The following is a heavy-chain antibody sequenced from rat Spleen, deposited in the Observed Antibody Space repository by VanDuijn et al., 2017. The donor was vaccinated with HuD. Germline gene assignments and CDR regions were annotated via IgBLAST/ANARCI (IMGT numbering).Heavy chain of an antibody. V-gene: IGHV5-31*01. CDR2: ISNTGDT. Sequence: EVQLVESNGGLVQPGRSLKLSCVASGITFNNYWMTWIRQAPGKGLEWVASISNTGDTFYPDSVKGRFSISRDDAKSTIYLQMSKLGSEDTAIYYCATERLGVEGWGQGVMVTVSS. CDR1: GITFNNYW. J-gene: IGHJ2*01. CDR3: ATERLGVEG. D-gene: IGHD4-3*01.